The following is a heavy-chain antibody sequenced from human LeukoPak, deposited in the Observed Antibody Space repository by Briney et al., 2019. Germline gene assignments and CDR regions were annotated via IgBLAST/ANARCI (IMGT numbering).Heavy chain of an antibody. CDR2: ISGSGGST. D-gene: IGHD6-13*01. CDR3: PKDPAYSSSYS. J-gene: IGHJ4*02. Sequence: GGSLRLSCAASGFTFSSYAMSWVRQAPGKGLEWVSAISGSGGSTYYADSVKGRFTISRDNSKNTLYLQMNSLRAEDTAVYYCPKDPAYSSSYSWGQGTLVTVSS. CDR1: GFTFSSYA. V-gene: IGHV3-23*01.